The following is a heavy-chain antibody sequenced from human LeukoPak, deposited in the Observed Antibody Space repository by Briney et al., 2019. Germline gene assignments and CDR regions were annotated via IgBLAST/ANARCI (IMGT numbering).Heavy chain of an antibody. V-gene: IGHV1-69*13. CDR3: ARAPAHGDAFDI. J-gene: IGHJ3*02. Sequence: RASVTVSCTASGGTFSIYAISWVRQAPGQGLEWMGGIIPIFGTANYAQKFQGRVTITADESTSTAYMELSSLRSEDTAVYYCARAPAHGDAFDIWGQGTMVTVSS. CDR2: IIPIFGTA. CDR1: GGTFSIYA.